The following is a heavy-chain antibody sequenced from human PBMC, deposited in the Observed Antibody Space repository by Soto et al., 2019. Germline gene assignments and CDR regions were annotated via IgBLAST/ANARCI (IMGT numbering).Heavy chain of an antibody. CDR2: IYYTWNT. CDR3: ASGHDAYKVRY. Sequence: QVQLQESGPGLVKPSQTMSLACTVSGGSISSGGTGSYWTWIRQLPGKILEWIGNIYYTWNTYYTPSLNSRTTISRDTTENQFSLKLTSVTAADTAVYFCASGHDAYKVRYWGQGTRVTVSS. J-gene: IGHJ4*02. V-gene: IGHV4-31*03. CDR1: GGSISSGGTGSY. D-gene: IGHD1-1*01.